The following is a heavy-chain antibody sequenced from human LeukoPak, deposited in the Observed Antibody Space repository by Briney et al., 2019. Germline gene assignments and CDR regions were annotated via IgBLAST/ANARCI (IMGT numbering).Heavy chain of an antibody. Sequence: SETLSLTCTVSGGSISSYYWSWIRQPPGKGLEWIGYIYYSGSTNYNPSLKSRATISVDTSKNQFSLKLSSVTAADTAVYYCASLPEVWGAFDIWGQGTMVTVSS. V-gene: IGHV4-59*01. D-gene: IGHD7-27*01. CDR3: ASLPEVWGAFDI. CDR2: IYYSGST. CDR1: GGSISSYY. J-gene: IGHJ3*02.